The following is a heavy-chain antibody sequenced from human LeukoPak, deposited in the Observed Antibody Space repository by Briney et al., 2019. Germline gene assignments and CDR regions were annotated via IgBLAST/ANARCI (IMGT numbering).Heavy chain of an antibody. CDR3: ARDLGYGGNSDY. CDR1: GYTLTGYY. D-gene: IGHD4-23*01. CDR2: INPNSGGT. Sequence: ASVKVSCKASGYTLTGYYMHWVRQAPGQGLEWTGWINPNSGGTNYAQKFQGRVTMTRDTSISTAYMELSRLRSDDTAVYYCARDLGYGGNSDYWGQGTLVTVSS. V-gene: IGHV1-2*02. J-gene: IGHJ4*02.